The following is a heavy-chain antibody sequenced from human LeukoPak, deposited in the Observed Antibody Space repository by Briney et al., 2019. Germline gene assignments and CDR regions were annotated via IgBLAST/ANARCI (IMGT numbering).Heavy chain of an antibody. J-gene: IGHJ4*02. V-gene: IGHV1-69*01. Sequence: SVKVSCKASRGTFSSYAISWVRQAPGQGLEWMGGIIPIYGTANYAQKFQGRVTITADESTSTAYMELSSLRSEDTAVYYCARAEGAGYCTNGVCSDYFDYWGQGTLVTVSS. D-gene: IGHD2-8*01. CDR1: RGTFSSYA. CDR2: IIPIYGTA. CDR3: ARAEGAGYCTNGVCSDYFDY.